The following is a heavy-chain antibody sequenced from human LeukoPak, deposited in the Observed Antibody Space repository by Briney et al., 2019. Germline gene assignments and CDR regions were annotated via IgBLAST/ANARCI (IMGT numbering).Heavy chain of an antibody. V-gene: IGHV4-34*01. CDR1: GGSFSGYY. J-gene: IGHJ4*02. Sequence: SETLSLTCAVYGGSFSGYYWGWIRQPPGKGLEWIGSIYYTGSTNYNPSLKSRVTISVDTSKNQFSLKLSSVTAADTAVYYCARRTQAVAGTDHFDYWGQGTLVTVSS. D-gene: IGHD6-19*01. CDR3: ARRTQAVAGTDHFDY. CDR2: IYYTGST.